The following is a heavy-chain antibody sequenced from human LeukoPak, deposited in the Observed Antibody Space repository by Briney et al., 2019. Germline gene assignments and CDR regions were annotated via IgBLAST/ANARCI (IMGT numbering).Heavy chain of an antibody. Sequence: SETLSLTCAVYGGSFSGYYWSWIRQPPGKGLEWIGYIYYSGSTNYNPSLKSRVTISVDTSKNQFSLKLSSVTAADTAVYYCARLIGQQLVDYWGQGTLVTVSS. V-gene: IGHV4-59*08. CDR2: IYYSGST. D-gene: IGHD6-13*01. CDR1: GGSFSGYY. CDR3: ARLIGQQLVDY. J-gene: IGHJ4*02.